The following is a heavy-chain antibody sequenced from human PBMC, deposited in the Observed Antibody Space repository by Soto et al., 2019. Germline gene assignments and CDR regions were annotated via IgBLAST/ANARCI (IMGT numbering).Heavy chain of an antibody. Sequence: PSETLSLTCAVSGGSISSGGYSWSWIRQPPGKGLEWIGYIYHSGSTYYNPSLKSRVTISVDRSKNQFSLKLSSVTAADTAVYYCARGLDSSFDYWGQGTLVTVSS. CDR2: IYHSGST. J-gene: IGHJ4*02. CDR3: ARGLDSSFDY. D-gene: IGHD3-22*01. CDR1: GGSISSGGYS. V-gene: IGHV4-30-2*01.